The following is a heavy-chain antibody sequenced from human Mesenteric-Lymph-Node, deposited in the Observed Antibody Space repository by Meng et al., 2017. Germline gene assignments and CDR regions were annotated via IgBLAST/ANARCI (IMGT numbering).Heavy chain of an antibody. CDR2: IYYSGST. CDR3: ARHDGGYGDYFDH. D-gene: IGHD5-12*01. J-gene: IGHJ4*02. Sequence: QLALPESGSELVKPSATLSLSCTVSGGSISSGGYTWIWTRHPPGMGLEWMGSIYYSGSTYYNPSLRSLVTMSVDTSKNQFSLKLSSVTATDTAVYYCARHDGGYGDYFDHWGQGTLVTVSS. V-gene: IGHV4-30-2*03. CDR1: GGSISSGGYT.